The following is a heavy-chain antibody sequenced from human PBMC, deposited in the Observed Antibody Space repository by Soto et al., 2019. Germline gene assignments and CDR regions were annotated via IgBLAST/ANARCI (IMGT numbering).Heavy chain of an antibody. CDR2: INTYNGNT. D-gene: IGHD6-13*01. CDR3: ARDLLYSTRATVRFDI. V-gene: IGHV1-18*01. CDR1: GYTFTNYG. Sequence: VQLVQSGVEVKKPGASVKVSCKASGYTFTNYGISWVRQAPGQGLEWMGWINTYNGNTNYAQKAQGRVTMTTETSTSTAYMELRSLIPDDTAVYYCARDLLYSTRATVRFDIWGQGTMLTVSS. J-gene: IGHJ3*02.